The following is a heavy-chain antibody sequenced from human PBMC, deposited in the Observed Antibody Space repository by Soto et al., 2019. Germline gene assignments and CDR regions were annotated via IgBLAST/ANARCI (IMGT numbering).Heavy chain of an antibody. CDR1: GFTFSDYT. D-gene: IGHD3-10*01. J-gene: IGHJ5*02. CDR3: AKGRLVRFLGMRFDP. CDR2: ISGSGGST. V-gene: IGHV3-23*01. Sequence: PGGSLRLSCAASGFTFSDYTMNWVRQAPGKGLEWVSAISGSGGSTYYADSVKGRFTISRDNSKNTLYLQMNSLRAEDTAVYYCAKGRLVRFLGMRFDPWGQGTLVTVSS.